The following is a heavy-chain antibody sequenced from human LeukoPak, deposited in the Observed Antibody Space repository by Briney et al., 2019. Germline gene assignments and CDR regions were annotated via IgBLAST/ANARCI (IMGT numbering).Heavy chain of an antibody. CDR3: ARGWNYAFRFDY. J-gene: IGHJ4*02. D-gene: IGHD1-7*01. CDR2: ISSSSTTI. V-gene: IGHV3-48*01. CDR1: GFTFSSYS. Sequence: PGGTLRLSCAASGFTFSSYSMNWVRQAPGKGLEWVSYISSSSTTIYYADSVKGRFTISRDNGKNSLYLQMNSLRAEDTAVYYCARGWNYAFRFDYWGQGTLVTVSS.